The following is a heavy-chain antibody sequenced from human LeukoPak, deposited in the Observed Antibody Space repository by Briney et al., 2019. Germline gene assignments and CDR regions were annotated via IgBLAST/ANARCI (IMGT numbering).Heavy chain of an antibody. CDR3: ARKRLSTTSILTGSTYYYYMDV. Sequence: GGSLRLSCAASGFTFTTFSMNWVRQAPGKGLEWVSMIFKSSSGETHYADSVRGRFTISRDNAKNSLYLQMNSLRAEDTAVYYCARKRLSTTSILTGSTYYYYMDVWGKGTTVTVSS. CDR1: GFTFTTFS. CDR2: IFKSSSGET. J-gene: IGHJ6*03. V-gene: IGHV3-21*01. D-gene: IGHD3-9*01.